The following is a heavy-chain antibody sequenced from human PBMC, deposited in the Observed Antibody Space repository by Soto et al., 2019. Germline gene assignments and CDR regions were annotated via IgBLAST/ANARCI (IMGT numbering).Heavy chain of an antibody. Sequence: QVQLVESGGCVVQPGRSLRLSCAASGFTFTTYGMHWVRQAPGKGLEWVAVIWHDGNNKYYADSVKGRFTISRDSSKSTLYLQMNSLRAEDTAVYYCARDREGPTTTYSPAYFQRWGQGTLVTVSS. J-gene: IGHJ1*01. CDR2: IWHDGNNK. V-gene: IGHV3-33*01. CDR3: ARDREGPTTTYSPAYFQR. D-gene: IGHD1-26*01. CDR1: GFTFTTYG.